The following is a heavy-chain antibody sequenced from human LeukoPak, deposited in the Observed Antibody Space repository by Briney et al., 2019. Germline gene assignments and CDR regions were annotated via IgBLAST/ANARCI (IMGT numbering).Heavy chain of an antibody. D-gene: IGHD3-22*01. J-gene: IGHJ3*02. CDR1: GFTFSSYS. CDR2: IKQDGSEK. V-gene: IGHV3-7*01. Sequence: GGSLRLSCAASGFTFSSYSMNWVRQAPGKGLEWVANIKQDGSEKYYVDSVKGRFTISRDNAKNSLYLQMNSLRAEDTAVYYCARGIRNYYDSSGYYFDDAFDIWGQGTMVTVSS. CDR3: ARGIRNYYDSSGYYFDDAFDI.